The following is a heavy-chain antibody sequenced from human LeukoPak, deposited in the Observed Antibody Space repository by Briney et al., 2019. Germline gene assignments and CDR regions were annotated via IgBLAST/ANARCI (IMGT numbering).Heavy chain of an antibody. CDR1: GGSISSDY. D-gene: IGHD5-18*01. Sequence: SETLSLTCTVSGGSISSDYWSWIRQPPGKGLEWIGYIYTSGSTNYNPSLKSRVTISVDTSKNQFSLKLSSVTAADTAVYYCARYTAMEKTFDYWGQGTLVTVSS. CDR2: IYTSGST. CDR3: ARYTAMEKTFDY. V-gene: IGHV4-4*09. J-gene: IGHJ4*02.